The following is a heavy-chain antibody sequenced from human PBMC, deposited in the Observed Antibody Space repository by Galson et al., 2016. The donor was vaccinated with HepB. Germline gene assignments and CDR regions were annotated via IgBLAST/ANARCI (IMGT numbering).Heavy chain of an antibody. D-gene: IGHD6-19*01. CDR3: AKRSMSAVAGSFDF. CDR2: ITGSGGSA. J-gene: IGHJ4*02. Sequence: SLRLSCAASGFTFSSHAMSWVRQAPGKGLEWVSAITGSGGSAYYADPVKGRFTFSRDNSKNTRYLQMNSLRAEDTAVYYCAKRSMSAVAGSFDFWGQGTLVTVSS. CDR1: GFTFSSHA. V-gene: IGHV3-23*01.